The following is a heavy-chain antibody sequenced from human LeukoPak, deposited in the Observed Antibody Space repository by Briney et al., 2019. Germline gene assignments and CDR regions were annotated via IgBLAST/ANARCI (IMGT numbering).Heavy chain of an antibody. CDR3: AREVSSSTDY. J-gene: IGHJ4*02. D-gene: IGHD6-6*01. V-gene: IGHV1-3*01. Sequence: ASVKDSCKASGYTFTSYAMHWVRQAPGQRLEWMGWINAGNGNTKYSQKFQGGVTITRDTSTSTADMELSSLRSGDTAVYYCAREVSSSTDYWGQGTLVTVSS. CDR2: INAGNGNT. CDR1: GYTFTSYA.